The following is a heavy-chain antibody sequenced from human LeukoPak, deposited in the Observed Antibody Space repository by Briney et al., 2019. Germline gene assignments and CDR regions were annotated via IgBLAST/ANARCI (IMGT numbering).Heavy chain of an antibody. J-gene: IGHJ3*01. D-gene: IGHD1-14*01. CDR2: IYSGGSP. Sequence: PSETLSLTCTVSGASVSDYYTGCIRQPPEKGLEWIGHIYSGGSPTCSPSLMSRVSISVDTSKNQFSLEPSSVTAADTAVYYCARRFRTGGNLHHDAYDVWGQGTVVTVSS. V-gene: IGHV4-4*09. CDR3: ARRFRTGGNLHHDAYDV. CDR1: GASVSDYY.